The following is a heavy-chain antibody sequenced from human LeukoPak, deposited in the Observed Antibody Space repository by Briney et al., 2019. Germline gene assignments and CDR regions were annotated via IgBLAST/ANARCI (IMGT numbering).Heavy chain of an antibody. D-gene: IGHD3-9*01. CDR2: VYSSGST. J-gene: IGHJ4*02. CDR1: GGSISTYY. CDR3: AGDNPPYHDIFDY. Sequence: SETLSLTCTVSGGSISTYYWSWIRQPPGKGLEWIGYVYSSGSTNYNPSLKSRVTISGDTSKNQFSLKLSSVTAADTAVYYCAGDNPPYHDIFDYWGQGALVTVSS. V-gene: IGHV4-59*01.